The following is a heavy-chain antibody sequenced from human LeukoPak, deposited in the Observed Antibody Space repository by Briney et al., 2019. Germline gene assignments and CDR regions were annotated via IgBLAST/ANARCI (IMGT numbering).Heavy chain of an antibody. D-gene: IGHD5-18*01. CDR1: GGSFSGYY. Sequence: SETLSLTCAVYGGSFSGYYWSWIRQPPGKGLEWIGEINHSGSTNYNPSLKSRVTISVVTSKNQFSLKLSSVTAADTAVYYCASGYSYGYPDWGQGTLVTVSS. V-gene: IGHV4-34*01. CDR3: ASGYSYGYPD. J-gene: IGHJ4*02. CDR2: INHSGST.